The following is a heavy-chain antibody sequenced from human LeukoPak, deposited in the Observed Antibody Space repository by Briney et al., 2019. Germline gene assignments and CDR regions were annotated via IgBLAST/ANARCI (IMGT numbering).Heavy chain of an antibody. CDR3: ATSFYDM. CDR1: GFTFSSYG. J-gene: IGHJ4*02. V-gene: IGHV3-33*03. Sequence: PGRSLRLSCAASGFTFSSYGMHWVRQAPGKGLEWVAVIWYDGSNKYYADSVKGRSTISRDNAKNSLYLQMNSLRAEDTAVYYCATSFYDMWGQGTLVTVSS. CDR2: IWYDGSNK. D-gene: IGHD3-9*01.